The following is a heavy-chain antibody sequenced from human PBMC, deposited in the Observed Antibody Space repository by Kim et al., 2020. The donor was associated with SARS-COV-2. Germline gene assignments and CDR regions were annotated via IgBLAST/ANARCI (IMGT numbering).Heavy chain of an antibody. Sequence: STNTANTGQGPFTISRNNAKNTLDLQMNSLRAEDTAVYYCAREGYSSEFDYWGQGTLVTVSS. V-gene: IGHV3-53*04. J-gene: IGHJ4*02. D-gene: IGHD3-16*02. CDR2: ST. CDR3: AREGYSSEFDY.